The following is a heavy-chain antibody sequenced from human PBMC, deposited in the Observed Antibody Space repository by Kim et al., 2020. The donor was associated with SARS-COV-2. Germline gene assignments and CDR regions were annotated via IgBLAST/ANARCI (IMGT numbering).Heavy chain of an antibody. Sequence: YDTPSLKSRVTISVDTSNNHFSLRLGSVTAADTAVYYCARLRSGVGWFDPWGQGTLVTVSS. V-gene: IGHV4-39*02. CDR3: ARLRSGVGWFDP. J-gene: IGHJ5*02. D-gene: IGHD5-12*01.